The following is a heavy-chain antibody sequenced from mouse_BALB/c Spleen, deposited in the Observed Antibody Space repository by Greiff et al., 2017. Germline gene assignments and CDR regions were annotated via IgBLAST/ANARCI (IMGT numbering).Heavy chain of an antibody. J-gene: IGHJ2*01. D-gene: IGHD2-3*01. CDR3: ARDRDDVYYFDD. CDR1: GFTFTDYY. V-gene: IGHV7-3*02. Sequence: EVQRVESGGGLVQPGGSLRLSCATSGFTFTDYYMSWVRQPPGKALEWLGFIRNKANGYTTEYSASVKGRFTISRDNSQSILYLQMNTLRAEDSATYYCARDRDDVYYFDDWGQGTTLTVSS. CDR2: IRNKANGYTT.